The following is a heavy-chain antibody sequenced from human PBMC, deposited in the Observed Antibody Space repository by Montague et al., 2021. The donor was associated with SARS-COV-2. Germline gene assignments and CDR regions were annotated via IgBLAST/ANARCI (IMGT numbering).Heavy chain of an antibody. CDR2: VHNTGNS. Sequence: SETLSLTCTVSGASISLNSHSWGWLRQPPGRGLEWITTVHNTGNSYHNSSLQSRVTISRDTSQRQVSLRLNSMTTADTAVYYCARLPTGVPNWFDAWGQGILVTVSS. D-gene: IGHD2-8*02. CDR3: ARLPTGVPNWFDA. V-gene: IGHV4-39*01. J-gene: IGHJ5*01. CDR1: GASISLNSHS.